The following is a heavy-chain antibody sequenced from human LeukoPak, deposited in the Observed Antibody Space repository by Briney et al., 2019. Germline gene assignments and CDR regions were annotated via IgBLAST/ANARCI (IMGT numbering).Heavy chain of an antibody. CDR1: KYTFTDYY. J-gene: IGHJ3*01. D-gene: IGHD3-10*01. Sequence: GASVKLSCKPSKYTFTDYYLHWVRQAPGQGLEWMGWINPNSGGASYAQKFQGRVTMTRDTSISTAYMELSRLRSDDTAVYYCARSYGSGRRDAFDFWGQGTMVTVFS. CDR2: INPNSGGA. V-gene: IGHV1-2*02. CDR3: ARSYGSGRRDAFDF.